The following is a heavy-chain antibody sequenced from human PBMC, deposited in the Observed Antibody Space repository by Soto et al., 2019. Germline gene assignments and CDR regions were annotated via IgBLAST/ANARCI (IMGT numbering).Heavy chain of an antibody. V-gene: IGHV3-13*01. CDR1: GFTFSSYD. J-gene: IGHJ6*02. D-gene: IGHD2-15*01. CDR2: IGTAGDT. CDR3: ARRLRGYCSGGSCYGMGMDV. Sequence: HPGGSLRLSCAASGFTFSSYDMHWVRQATGKGLEWVSAIGTAGDTYYPGSVKGRFTISRENAKNSLYLQMNSLRAGDTAVYYCARRLRGYCSGGSCYGMGMDVWGQGATVTVSS.